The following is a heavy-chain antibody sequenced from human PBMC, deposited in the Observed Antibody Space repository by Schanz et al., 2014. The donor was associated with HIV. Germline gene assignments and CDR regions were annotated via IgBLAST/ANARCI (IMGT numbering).Heavy chain of an antibody. Sequence: EVQLVESGGGLVQPGRSLRISCATSGFTFDDYAVHWVRQAPGKGLEWVSGITWNNKVVAYADSVKGRFSISRDTANKSLHLHMTNLKVEDTAFYYCVKDFTDSKGGFDCWGQGALVIVSS. CDR2: ITWNNKVV. D-gene: IGHD1-26*01. V-gene: IGHV3-9*01. CDR3: VKDFTDSKGGFDC. CDR1: GFTFDDYA. J-gene: IGHJ4*02.